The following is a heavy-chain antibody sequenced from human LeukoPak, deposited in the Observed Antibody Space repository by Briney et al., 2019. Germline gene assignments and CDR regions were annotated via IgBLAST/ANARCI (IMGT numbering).Heavy chain of an antibody. Sequence: GGSLRLSCAASGVIFSSEGMHWGRQAPGKGLEWVALISRDQKNIYYADSVKGRFTISRDNSKHTVYLQMNSLRLEDTAVYYCAKVPVAGAIGWVDHWGQGTLVTVAS. CDR1: GVIFSSEG. CDR3: AKVPVAGAIGWVDH. J-gene: IGHJ5*02. V-gene: IGHV3-30*18. D-gene: IGHD2-2*02. CDR2: ISRDQKNI.